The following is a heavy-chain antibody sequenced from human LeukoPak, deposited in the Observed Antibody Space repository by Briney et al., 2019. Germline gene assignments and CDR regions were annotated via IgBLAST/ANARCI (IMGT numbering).Heavy chain of an antibody. CDR2: IYHSGST. V-gene: IGHV4-30-2*01. Sequence: SETLSLTCAVSDGSISSGGYSWSWIRQPPGKGLEWIGYIYHSGSTYYNPSLKSRVTISVDRSKNQFSLKLSSVTAADTAVYYCAKDLQRSYYDSSGYYDYWGQGTLVTVSS. CDR3: AKDLQRSYYDSSGYYDY. D-gene: IGHD3-22*01. J-gene: IGHJ4*02. CDR1: DGSISSGGYS.